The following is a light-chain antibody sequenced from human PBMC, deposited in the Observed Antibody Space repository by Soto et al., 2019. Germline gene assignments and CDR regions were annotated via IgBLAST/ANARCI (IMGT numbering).Light chain of an antibody. CDR1: QSVSSSY. Sequence: ALTQSPGTPSVSPGERATLSCRASQSVSSSYLAWYQQKPGQAPRLLIYGASSRATGIPDRFSGSGSGTDFTLTISRLEPEDFAVYYCQQYGSSPSWTFGQGTKVDIK. J-gene: IGKJ1*01. V-gene: IGKV3-20*01. CDR3: QQYGSSPSWT. CDR2: GAS.